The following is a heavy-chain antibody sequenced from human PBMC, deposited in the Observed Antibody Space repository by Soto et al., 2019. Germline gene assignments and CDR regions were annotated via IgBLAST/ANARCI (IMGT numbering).Heavy chain of an antibody. J-gene: IGHJ3*02. CDR2: IYYSGST. Sequence: AETLSLTCTVSGGSISSSSYYWGWIRQPPGKGLEWIGSIYYSGSTYYNPSLKSRVTISVDTSKNQFSLKLSSVTAADTAVYYCARRGYYAISAFDIWGQGTMVTVS. CDR1: GGSISSSSYY. D-gene: IGHD2-8*01. V-gene: IGHV4-39*01. CDR3: ARRGYYAISAFDI.